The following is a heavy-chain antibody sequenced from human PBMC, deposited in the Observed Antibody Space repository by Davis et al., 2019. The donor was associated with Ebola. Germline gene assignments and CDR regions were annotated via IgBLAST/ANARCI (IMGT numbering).Heavy chain of an antibody. V-gene: IGHV3-74*01. CDR1: GFTLSRHA. D-gene: IGHD2-2*01. CDR3: ARSSYQPDY. Sequence: PGGSLRLSCAASGFTLSRHAMHWVRQAPGKGLVWVSRINPDGSFTDYADSVKGRFSISRDSTSNTLYLQMNGLRAEDTAVYYCARSSYQPDYWGQGTLVTVSS. CDR2: INPDGSFT. J-gene: IGHJ4*02.